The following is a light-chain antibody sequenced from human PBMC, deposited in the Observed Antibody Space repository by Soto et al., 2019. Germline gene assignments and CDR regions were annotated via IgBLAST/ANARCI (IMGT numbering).Light chain of an antibody. Sequence: DNNMNLSPSSVSAVVGERGNITCRARQVMSSWLAWYQQKPGKAPKLLIFAASTLQSGVPSRFSGSGSRTDFTLTISSLEPEDFAVYYCQQRSNWPLTFGQGTRVEIK. CDR3: QQRSNWPLT. V-gene: IGKV1D-12*01. CDR1: QVMSSW. CDR2: AAS. J-gene: IGKJ1*01.